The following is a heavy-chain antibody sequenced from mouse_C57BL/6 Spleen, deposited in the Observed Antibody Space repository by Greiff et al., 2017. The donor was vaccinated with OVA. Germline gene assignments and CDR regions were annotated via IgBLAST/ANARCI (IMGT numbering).Heavy chain of an antibody. Sequence: EVMLVESGGGLVKPGGSLKLSCAASGFTFSSYAMPWVRQTPEKRLEWVATISDGGSYTYYPDNVKGRFTISRDNAKNNLYLQMSHLKSEDTAMYYCARDGYSGDAMDYWGQGTSVTVSS. D-gene: IGHD4-1*01. J-gene: IGHJ4*01. CDR1: GFTFSSYA. CDR2: ISDGGSYT. CDR3: ARDGYSGDAMDY. V-gene: IGHV5-4*01.